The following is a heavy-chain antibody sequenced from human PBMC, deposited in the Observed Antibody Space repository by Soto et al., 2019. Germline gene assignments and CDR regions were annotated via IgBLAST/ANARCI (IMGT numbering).Heavy chain of an antibody. CDR1: GYTFTSYY. V-gene: IGHV1-46*01. D-gene: IGHD3-22*01. CDR2: INPSGGST. Sequence: QVQLVQSGAEVKKPGASVKVSCKASGYTFTSYYMHCVRQAPGQGLDWLGIINPSGGSTSYAQKFQGRVTMTRDTSTSTVYMELSSLRSEDTAVYYCARDPAEYDSSGYYSPFDYWGQGTLVTVSS. CDR3: ARDPAEYDSSGYYSPFDY. J-gene: IGHJ4*02.